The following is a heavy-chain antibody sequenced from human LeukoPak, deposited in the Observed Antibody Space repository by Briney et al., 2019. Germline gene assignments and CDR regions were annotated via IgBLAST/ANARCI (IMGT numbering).Heavy chain of an antibody. CDR3: ARNFEYCGGDCYDY. D-gene: IGHD2-21*02. J-gene: IGHJ4*02. CDR1: GYSFISYW. CDR2: IFPGDSDT. V-gene: IGHV5-51*01. Sequence: GESLKTSCKGSGYSFISYWIGWVRQMPGKGLEWIGIIFPGDSDTRYSPSFQGQVTISADKSIATAYLQWSSLKASDTAMYYCARNFEYCGGDCYDYWGQGTLVTVSS.